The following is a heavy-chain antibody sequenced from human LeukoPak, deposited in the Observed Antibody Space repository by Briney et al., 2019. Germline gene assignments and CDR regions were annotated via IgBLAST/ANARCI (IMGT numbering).Heavy chain of an antibody. Sequence: GGSLRLSCAASGFTFSTFAMDWVRQAPGQGREWVSSISSSSTHKYYADSVKGRFTISRDNAKNSVDLQMNRLRVEDTAVYYCARDGYGSGEVWGQGTLVTVSS. CDR2: ISSSSTHK. CDR3: ARDGYGSGEV. J-gene: IGHJ4*02. D-gene: IGHD2-15*01. CDR1: GFTFSTFA. V-gene: IGHV3-21*01.